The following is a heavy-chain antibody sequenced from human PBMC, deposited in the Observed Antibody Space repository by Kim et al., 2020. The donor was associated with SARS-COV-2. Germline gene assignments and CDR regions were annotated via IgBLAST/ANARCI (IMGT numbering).Heavy chain of an antibody. CDR2: IYSGGST. Sequence: GGSLRLSCAASGFTVSSNYMSWVRQAPGKGLEWVSVIYSGGSTYYADSVKGRFTISRDNSKNTLYLQMNSLRAEDTAVYYCARDPTVTTYGSDYWGQGTLVTVSS. J-gene: IGHJ4*02. V-gene: IGHV3-53*01. CDR3: ARDPTVTTYGSDY. D-gene: IGHD4-17*01. CDR1: GFTVSSNY.